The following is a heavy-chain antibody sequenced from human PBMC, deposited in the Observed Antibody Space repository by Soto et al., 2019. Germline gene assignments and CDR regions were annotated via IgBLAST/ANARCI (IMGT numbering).Heavy chain of an antibody. CDR2: ISSSSSTI. CDR1: GFTFSSCA. J-gene: IGHJ5*02. V-gene: IGHV3-48*02. CDR3: ARDLTSGGIT. Sequence: PGGSLRLSCAASGFTFSSCAMGWVRQAPGKGLEWVSYISSSSSTIYYADSVKGRFTISRDNAKNSLYLQMNSLRDEDTAVYYCARDLTSGGITWGQGTLVTVSS. D-gene: IGHD2-15*01.